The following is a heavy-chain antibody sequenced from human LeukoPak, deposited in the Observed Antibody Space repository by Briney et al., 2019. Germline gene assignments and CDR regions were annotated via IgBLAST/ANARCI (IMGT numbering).Heavy chain of an antibody. J-gene: IGHJ3*02. V-gene: IGHV3-53*01. D-gene: IGHD6-13*01. CDR3: ARDFGSSLRAFDI. CDR2: IYSGGST. Sequence: PGRSLRLSCAASGFTVSSNYMSWVRQPPGKGMEWVSVIYSGGSTYYADSVKGRFTISRDNSKNTLYLQMNSLRAEDTAVYYCARDFGSSLRAFDIWGQGTMVTVSS. CDR1: GFTVSSNY.